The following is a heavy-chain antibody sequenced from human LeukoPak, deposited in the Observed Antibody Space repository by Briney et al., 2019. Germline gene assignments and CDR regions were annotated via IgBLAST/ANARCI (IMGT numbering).Heavy chain of an antibody. D-gene: IGHD5-18*01. V-gene: IGHV1-18*01. CDR2: ITAGNGNT. J-gene: IGHJ3*02. CDR1: VYNFRSYG. Sequence: ASVTVSCKASVYNFRSYGIGWVRQAPRQGLEWMGWITAGNGNTNYAQKVQGRVTMTTDTSTSTAYMELRSLRSDDTAVYFCARDLARGYSYGYNAFDIWGQGTMVTVSS. CDR3: ARDLARGYSYGYNAFDI.